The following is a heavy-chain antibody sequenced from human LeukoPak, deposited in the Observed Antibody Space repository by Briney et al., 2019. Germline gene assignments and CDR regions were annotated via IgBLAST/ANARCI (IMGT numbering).Heavy chain of an antibody. D-gene: IGHD1-26*01. CDR1: GYSFSSYG. Sequence: GASVKVSCKASGYSFSSYGISWVRQAPGLVLEWMGWISAYNGNTKYALKLQGRVTMTTDTSTSTAYMELMSLRSDDTAVFYCARGGIVGATRPTYFDYWGQGTLVTVSS. CDR3: ARGGIVGATRPTYFDY. CDR2: ISAYNGNT. V-gene: IGHV1-18*01. J-gene: IGHJ4*02.